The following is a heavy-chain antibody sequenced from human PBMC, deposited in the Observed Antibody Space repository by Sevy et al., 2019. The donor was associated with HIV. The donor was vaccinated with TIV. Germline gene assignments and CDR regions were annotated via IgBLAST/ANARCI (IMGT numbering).Heavy chain of an antibody. CDR3: AKAPLAYCGGDCYSDY. J-gene: IGHJ4*02. CDR2: ISGSGGST. V-gene: IGHV3-23*01. Sequence: GESLKISCAASGFTFSSYAMSWVRQAPGKGLEWVSAISGSGGSTYYADSVKGRFTISRDNSKNTLYLQMNSLRAEDTAVYYCAKAPLAYCGGDCYSDYWGQGTLVTVSS. D-gene: IGHD2-21*02. CDR1: GFTFSSYA.